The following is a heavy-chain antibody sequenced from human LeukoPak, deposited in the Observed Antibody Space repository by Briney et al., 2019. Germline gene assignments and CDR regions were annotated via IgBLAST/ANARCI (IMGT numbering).Heavy chain of an antibody. Sequence: GGSLRLSCAASGFTVSSNYMSWVRQAPGKGLEWVSFIYSDNTHYSDSVKGRFTISRDNSKNTLHLQMNSLRAEDTAVYYCARRAGAYSHPYDSWGQGTLVTVSS. CDR2: IYSDNT. CDR3: ARRAGAYSHPYDS. D-gene: IGHD4/OR15-4a*01. CDR1: GFTVSSNY. V-gene: IGHV3-53*01. J-gene: IGHJ4*02.